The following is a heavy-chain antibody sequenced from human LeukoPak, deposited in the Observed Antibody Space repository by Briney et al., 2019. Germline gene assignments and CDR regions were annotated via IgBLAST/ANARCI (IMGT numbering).Heavy chain of an antibody. CDR2: IYSSGST. V-gene: IGHV4-59*12. CDR3: ARKTYDSSGLIPHPGVFDI. Sequence: PSETLSLTCTVSGASISGYYWSWIRQPPGRGLEWIGYIYSSGSTNYNPSLKSRVTISVDTSKNQFSLKLNSVTAADTAVYYCARKTYDSSGLIPHPGVFDIWGQGTMVTVSS. CDR1: GASISGYY. J-gene: IGHJ3*02. D-gene: IGHD3-22*01.